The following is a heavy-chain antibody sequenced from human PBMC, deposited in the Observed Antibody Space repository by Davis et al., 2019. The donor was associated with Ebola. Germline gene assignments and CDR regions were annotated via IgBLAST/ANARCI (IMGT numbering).Heavy chain of an antibody. D-gene: IGHD6-13*01. V-gene: IGHV5-51*01. Sequence: GGSLKISCKGSGYSFTSYWIGWVRQMPGKGLEWMEIIYPGDFDTRYSPSFQGQVTISADKSISTAYLQWSSLKASDTAMYYCARRIAAAMYYFDYWGQGTLVTVSS. J-gene: IGHJ4*02. CDR3: ARRIAAAMYYFDY. CDR1: GYSFTSYW. CDR2: IYPGDFDT.